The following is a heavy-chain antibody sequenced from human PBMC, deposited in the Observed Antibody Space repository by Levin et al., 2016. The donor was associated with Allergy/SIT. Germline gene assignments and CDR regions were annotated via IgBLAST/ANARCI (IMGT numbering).Heavy chain of an antibody. D-gene: IGHD3-16*02. CDR2: IIPIFGSP. CDR3: GRAAAESGSSLFFQH. V-gene: IGHV1-69*13. J-gene: IGHJ1*01. CDR1: AGTFSTYA. Sequence: SVKVSCKASAGTFSTYAVSWVRQAPGQGLEWMGGIIPIFGSPNYAQKFQDRVTMTADESTTTAYMELSSLRSEDTAVYYCGRAAAESGSSLFFQHWGQGTLVTVSS.